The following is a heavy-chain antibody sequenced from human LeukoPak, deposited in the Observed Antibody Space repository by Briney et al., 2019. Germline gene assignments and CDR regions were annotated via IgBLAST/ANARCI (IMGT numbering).Heavy chain of an antibody. J-gene: IGHJ4*02. D-gene: IGHD4-17*01. Sequence: PGGSLRLSCAASGFTFDDYGMSWVRQAPGKGLEWVSGINWNGGSTGYADSVKGRFTISRDNAKNSLYLQMNSLRAEDTALYYCARDRPAHDYGDYVGYYFDYWGQGTLVTVSS. CDR1: GFTFDDYG. CDR3: ARDRPAHDYGDYVGYYFDY. CDR2: INWNGGST. V-gene: IGHV3-20*04.